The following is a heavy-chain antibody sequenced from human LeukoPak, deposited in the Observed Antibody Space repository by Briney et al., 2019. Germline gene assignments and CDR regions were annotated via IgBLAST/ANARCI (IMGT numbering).Heavy chain of an antibody. Sequence: ASVKVSCKASGYTFTSYDINWVRQAPGQGLEWMGWMNPNSGNTGYAQKFQGRVTMTRNTSISTAYMELSSLRSEDTAVYYCASSSKYYDFWSGYSGGMDWFDPWGQGTLVTVSS. CDR3: ASSSKYYDFWSGYSGGMDWFDP. J-gene: IGHJ5*02. D-gene: IGHD3-3*01. V-gene: IGHV1-8*01. CDR2: MNPNSGNT. CDR1: GYTFTSYD.